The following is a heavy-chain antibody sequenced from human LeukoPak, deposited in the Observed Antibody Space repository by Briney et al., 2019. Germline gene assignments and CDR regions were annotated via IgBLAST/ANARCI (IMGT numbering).Heavy chain of an antibody. D-gene: IGHD3-22*01. Sequence: GGSLRLSCAASGFIFSDYYMGWIRQAPGRGLEWVSYITDNGIKIYYTDSVKGRFTMSRDNAKKSLYLQMNSLRAEDTAVYYCGRPKFDIGGYYYRGFDFGGKGKRVPVFS. J-gene: IGHJ3*01. CDR3: GRPKFDIGGYYYRGFDF. V-gene: IGHV3-11*04. CDR1: GFIFSDYY. CDR2: ITDNGIKI.